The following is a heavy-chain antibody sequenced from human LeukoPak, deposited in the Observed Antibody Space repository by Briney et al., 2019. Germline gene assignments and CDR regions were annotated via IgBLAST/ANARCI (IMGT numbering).Heavy chain of an antibody. V-gene: IGHV3-7*01. CDR1: GFTFSDYW. D-gene: IGHD3-16*02. CDR3: ARDGVITFGGVIVLDY. Sequence: GGSLRLSCATSGFTFSDYWMSWVRQAPGKGLEWVANIKQDGSEKYYVDSVKGRFTISRDNAKNSLYLQINSLRAEDTAVYYCARDGVITFGGVIVLDYWGQGTLATVSS. CDR2: IKQDGSEK. J-gene: IGHJ4*02.